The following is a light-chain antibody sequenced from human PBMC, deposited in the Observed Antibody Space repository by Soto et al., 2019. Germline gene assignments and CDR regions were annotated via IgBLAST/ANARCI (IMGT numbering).Light chain of an antibody. Sequence: DIQMTQSPSTLSASVGDRVTITCRASQSVFICLAWYQHKPGRAPKRLIFDGTNLQNGVPSRFSGDGFETDFSLTISSLQPDYFATYYCQQYSGYSFTFGQGTTLEI. CDR3: QQYSGYSFT. CDR2: DGT. CDR1: QSVFIC. J-gene: IGKJ2*01. V-gene: IGKV1-5*01.